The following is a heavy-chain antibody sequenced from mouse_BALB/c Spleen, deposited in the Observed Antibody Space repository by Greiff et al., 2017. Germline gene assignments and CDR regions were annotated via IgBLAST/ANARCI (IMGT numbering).Heavy chain of an antibody. CDR1: GYTFTSYY. CDR3: AGDYYGSFYFDY. CDR2: IYPGNVNT. Sequence: VQLVESGPELVKPGASVRISCKASGYTFTSYYIHWVKQRPGQGLEWIGWIYPGNVNTKYNEKFKGKATLTADKSSSTAYMQLSSLTSEDSAVYFCAGDYYGSFYFDYWGQGTTLTVSS. J-gene: IGHJ2*01. D-gene: IGHD1-1*01. V-gene: IGHV1S56*01.